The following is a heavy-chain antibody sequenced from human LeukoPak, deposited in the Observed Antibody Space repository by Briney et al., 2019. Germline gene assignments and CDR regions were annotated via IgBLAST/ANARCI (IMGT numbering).Heavy chain of an antibody. J-gene: IGHJ3*02. CDR2: IHTNTGNP. CDR1: GYTFSNYA. D-gene: IGHD2/OR15-2a*01. Sequence: ASVKVSCRASGYTFSNYAMNWVRQAPGQGLEWMGWIHTNTGNPTYGQGFTGRFVFSLDTSVSTAYLQISDIKAEDNAVYYCARKNNFDAFDIWGQGTMVTVSS. V-gene: IGHV7-4-1*02. CDR3: ARKNNFDAFDI.